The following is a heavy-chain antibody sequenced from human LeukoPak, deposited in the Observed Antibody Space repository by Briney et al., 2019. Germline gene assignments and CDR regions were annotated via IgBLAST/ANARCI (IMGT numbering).Heavy chain of an antibody. CDR2: ISSSSSTI. CDR3: ARGSKYFDY. CDR1: GFTFSSYS. V-gene: IGHV3-48*01. Sequence: GGSLRLSCAASGFTFSSYSMNWVRQAPGKGLEWVPYISSSSSTIYYADSVKGRFTISRDNSKNTLYLQMNSLRAEDTAVYYCARGSKYFDYWGQGTLVTVSS. J-gene: IGHJ4*02.